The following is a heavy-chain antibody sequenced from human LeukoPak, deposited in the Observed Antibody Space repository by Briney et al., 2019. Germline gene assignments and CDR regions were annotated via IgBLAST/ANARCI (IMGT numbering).Heavy chain of an antibody. CDR1: GDTFGNYA. CDR2: IIPIFPKT. Sequence: SVKVSCKASGDTFGNYAVNWVRQAPGQGLEWMGRIIPIFPKTNYAQKFKGRVTITDDKSTHKAYLELRSLSSEDTAVYYCARDQKVLVVPDRRNDRNDPWGQGTLVIVSS. J-gene: IGHJ5*02. D-gene: IGHD1-1*01. CDR3: ARDQKVLVVPDRRNDRNDP. V-gene: IGHV1-69*04.